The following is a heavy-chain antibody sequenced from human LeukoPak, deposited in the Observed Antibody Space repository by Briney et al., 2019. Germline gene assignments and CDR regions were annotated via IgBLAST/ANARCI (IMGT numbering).Heavy chain of an antibody. CDR1: GFTFSSNW. J-gene: IGHJ5*02. CDR3: ARDRHAHYYDSSGYYPAPHNWFDP. CDR2: IKEDGSEK. V-gene: IGHV3-7*01. Sequence: GGSLRLSCAASGFTFSSNWMSWVRQAPGKGLEWVANIKEDGSEKYYVGSVKGRFTISRDNAENSLYLQMNSLRAEDTAVCYCARDRHAHYYDSSGYYPAPHNWFDPWGQGTLVTVSS. D-gene: IGHD3-22*01.